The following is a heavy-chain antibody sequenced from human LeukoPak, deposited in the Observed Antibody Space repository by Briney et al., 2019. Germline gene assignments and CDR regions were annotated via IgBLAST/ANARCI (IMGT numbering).Heavy chain of an antibody. J-gene: IGHJ6*02. V-gene: IGHV3-21*01. Sequence: GGSLRLSCAASGFTFSSYSMNWVRQDPGKGLDRDSSISSSSSYIYYADSVKGRFTISRDNAKNSLYLQMNSLRAEDTAVYYCARDGWGALAGTTDYYGMDVWSQGTTVTVSS. CDR3: ARDGWGALAGTTDYYGMDV. CDR2: ISSSSSYI. CDR1: GFTFSSYS. D-gene: IGHD1-7*01.